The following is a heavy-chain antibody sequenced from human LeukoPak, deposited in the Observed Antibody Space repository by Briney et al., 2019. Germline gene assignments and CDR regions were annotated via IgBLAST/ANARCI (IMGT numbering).Heavy chain of an antibody. CDR3: AREHRWGYCSSTSCQRFLYYYGMDV. V-gene: IGHV4-34*01. CDR1: GGSFSGYY. Sequence: SETLSLTCAVYGGSFSGYYWSWIRQPPGKGLEWIGEINHSGSTNYNPSLKSRVTISVDTSKNQFSLKLSSVTAADTAVYYCAREHRWGYCSSTSCQRFLYYYGMDVWGKGTTVTVSS. CDR2: INHSGST. D-gene: IGHD2-2*01. J-gene: IGHJ6*04.